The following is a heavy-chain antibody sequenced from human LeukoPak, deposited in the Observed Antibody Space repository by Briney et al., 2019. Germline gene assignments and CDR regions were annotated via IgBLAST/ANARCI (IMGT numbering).Heavy chain of an antibody. J-gene: IGHJ4*02. CDR2: INPNSGGT. CDR3: AREGGYSSSWTAWDY. Sequence: ASVKVSCKASGYTFTGYYMHWVRQAPGQGLEWMGRINPNSGGTNYAQKFQGRVTMTRDTSISTAYMELSRLRSDDTAVYYCAREGGYSSSWTAWDYWGQGTLVTVSS. V-gene: IGHV1-2*06. CDR1: GYTFTGYY. D-gene: IGHD6-13*01.